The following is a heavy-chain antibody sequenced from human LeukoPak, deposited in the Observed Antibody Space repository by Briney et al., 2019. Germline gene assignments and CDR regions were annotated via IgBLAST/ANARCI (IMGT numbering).Heavy chain of an antibody. D-gene: IGHD3-3*01. V-gene: IGHV3-21*01. J-gene: IGHJ6*03. CDR1: GFTFNKYN. CDR3: ARDGCYDFWSGYCDDYFYYMDV. Sequence: GGSLRLSCAASGFTFNKYNMNWLRQAPGNGLEWVASISSSTSYIYYADSVKGRFTISRDNDKNSLYLQMNSLRAEDTSVYYCARDGCYDFWSGYCDDYFYYMDVWGKGTTVSVSS. CDR2: ISSSTSYI.